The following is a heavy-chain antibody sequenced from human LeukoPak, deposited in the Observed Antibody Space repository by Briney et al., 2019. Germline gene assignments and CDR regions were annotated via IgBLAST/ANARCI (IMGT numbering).Heavy chain of an antibody. CDR1: GGTFSSYA. V-gene: IGHV1-69*13. CDR3: ARGAREAAGRDSYYYYMDV. J-gene: IGHJ6*03. Sequence: SVKVSCKASGGTFSSYAISWVRQAPGQGLEWMGGIIPIFGTANYAQKFQGRVTITADESTSTAYMELSSLRSEDTAVYYCARGAREAAGRDSYYYYMDVWGKGTTVTVSS. D-gene: IGHD6-13*01. CDR2: IIPIFGTA.